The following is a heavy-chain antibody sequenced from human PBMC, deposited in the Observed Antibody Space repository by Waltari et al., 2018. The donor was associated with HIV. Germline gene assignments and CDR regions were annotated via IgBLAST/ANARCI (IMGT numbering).Heavy chain of an antibody. J-gene: IGHJ5*02. CDR2: IYYSGST. D-gene: IGHD4-4*01. CDR3: ARLSSNYVFDP. Sequence: QLQLQESGPGLVKPSETLSLTCTVSGCSISSSSYSWGWIRQPPGKGLEWIGSIYYSGSTYYNPSLKSRVTISVDTSKNQFSLKLSSVTAADTAVYYCARLSSNYVFDPWGQGTLVTVSS. CDR1: GCSISSSSYS. V-gene: IGHV4-39*01.